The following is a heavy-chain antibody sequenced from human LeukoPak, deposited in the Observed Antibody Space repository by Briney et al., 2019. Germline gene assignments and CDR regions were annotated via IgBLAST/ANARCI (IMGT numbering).Heavy chain of an antibody. V-gene: IGHV1-69*06. D-gene: IGHD5-12*01. CDR2: IISIFETA. Sequence: ASSVKVSCKASGGTFSSYAINWVRQAPGQGLEWMGGIISIFETADYAQKFQGRVTITADKSTSTAYTELSSLRSEDTAVYYCARAERYSGYSLGFYYFDYWGQGTLVTVSS. J-gene: IGHJ4*02. CDR1: GGTFSSYA. CDR3: ARAERYSGYSLGFYYFDY.